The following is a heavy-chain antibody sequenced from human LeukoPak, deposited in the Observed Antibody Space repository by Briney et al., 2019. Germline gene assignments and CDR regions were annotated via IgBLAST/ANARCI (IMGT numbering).Heavy chain of an antibody. CDR1: GYTFTSYG. J-gene: IGHJ4*02. V-gene: IGHV1-18*01. D-gene: IGHD2-21*02. CDR3: AREGEAYCGGDCDFDY. Sequence: ASVKVSCKASGYTFTSYGISWVRQAPGQGLEWMGWISAYNRNTNYAQKLQGRVTMTTDTSTSTAYMELRSLRSDDTAVYYCAREGEAYCGGDCDFDYWGQGTLVTVSS. CDR2: ISAYNRNT.